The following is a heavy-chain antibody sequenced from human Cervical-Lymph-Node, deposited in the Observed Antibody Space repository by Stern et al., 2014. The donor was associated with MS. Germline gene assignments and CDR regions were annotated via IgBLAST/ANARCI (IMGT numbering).Heavy chain of an antibody. V-gene: IGHV4-39*01. J-gene: IGHJ5*02. Sequence: VQLVESGPGLVKPSETLSLTCTVSGGSISSSTYYWAWIRQPPGKGLEWIGTMYYSGRTFYNPSLKGEAPISVTTSKTHFPLKRSSVTAADTAVYYCARKVCSRRTCIEVPGSHWFDPWGQGTLVTVSS. CDR3: ARKVCSRRTCIEVPGSHWFDP. CDR2: MYYSGRT. D-gene: IGHD6-19*01. CDR1: GGSISSSTYY.